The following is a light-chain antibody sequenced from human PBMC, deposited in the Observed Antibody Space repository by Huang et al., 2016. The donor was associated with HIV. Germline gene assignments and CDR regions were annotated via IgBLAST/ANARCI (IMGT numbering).Light chain of an antibody. CDR1: QSLLHSNGYNY. J-gene: IGKJ1*01. CDR3: MQALQTPLT. V-gene: IGKV2-28*01. CDR2: LGS. Sequence: DIVMTQSPLSLPVTPGEPASISCRSSQSLLHSNGYNYLHWYLQKPGQSPQLLIYLGSNRASGVPDRCSGSGAGTDFTLKISRVEADDVGVYYCMQALQTPLTFGQGTKVEIK.